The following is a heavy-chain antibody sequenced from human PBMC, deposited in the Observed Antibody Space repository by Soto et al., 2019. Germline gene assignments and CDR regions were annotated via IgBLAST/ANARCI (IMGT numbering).Heavy chain of an antibody. Sequence: GGSLRLSCAASGFTFSSYGMHWVRQAPGKGLEWVAVISYDGSNKYYADSVKGRFTISRDNSKNTLYLQMNSLRAEDTAVYYCAKDACGGGCSIDPWGQGTLVTVSS. V-gene: IGHV3-30*18. CDR2: ISYDGSNK. J-gene: IGHJ5*02. D-gene: IGHD2-21*02. CDR1: GFTFSSYG. CDR3: AKDACGGGCSIDP.